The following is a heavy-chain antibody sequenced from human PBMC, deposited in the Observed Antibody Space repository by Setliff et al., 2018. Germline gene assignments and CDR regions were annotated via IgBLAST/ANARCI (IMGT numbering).Heavy chain of an antibody. V-gene: IGHV4-38-2*01. CDR2: IYHRGRK. CDR1: GASINSGHY. J-gene: IGHJ3*02. CDR3: ATPGRDDLDSPFEPFDI. D-gene: IGHD3-3*01. Sequence: SETLSLTCAVSGASINSGHYWGWIRQPPGKGLEWIATIYHRGRKYYNPSLQSRVSVSLDTSKNHFSLRLTSMTAADTAVYYCATPGRDDLDSPFEPFDIWGQETMVTVSS.